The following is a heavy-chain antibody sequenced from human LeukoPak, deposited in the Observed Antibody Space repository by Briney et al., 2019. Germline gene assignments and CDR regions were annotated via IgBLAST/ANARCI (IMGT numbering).Heavy chain of an antibody. CDR1: GFAFSSHG. J-gene: IGHJ3*02. CDR2: IVGGAGGT. Sequence: QAGGSLRLSCAASGFAFSSHGMSWVRQAPGKGLEWVSGIVGGAGGTYYADSVKGRFTISRDNSKNTLYLQMNSLRAEDTALYYCAKGRVWFGEYSDAFDIWGQGTMVTVSS. V-gene: IGHV3-23*01. CDR3: AKGRVWFGEYSDAFDI. D-gene: IGHD3-10*01.